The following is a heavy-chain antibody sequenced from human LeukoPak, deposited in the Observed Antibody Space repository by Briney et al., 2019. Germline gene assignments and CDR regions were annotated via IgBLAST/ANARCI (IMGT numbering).Heavy chain of an antibody. CDR3: ARDHCTGGVCYYYSDY. V-gene: IGHV3-48*02. J-gene: IGHJ4*02. CDR1: GFTFSSFG. CDR2: ISTSSGTM. D-gene: IGHD2-8*02. Sequence: GGPWRPSCAASGFTFSSFGMYWFRKAPGKGLKCLSYISTSSGTMYYADSVKGRFTISRDNAKNSLSLQMNSLRDEDTAVYYCARDHCTGGVCYYYSDYWGQGTLVAVSS.